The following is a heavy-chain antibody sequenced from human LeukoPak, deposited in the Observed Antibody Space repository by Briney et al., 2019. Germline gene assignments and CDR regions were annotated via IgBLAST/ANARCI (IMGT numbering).Heavy chain of an antibody. CDR2: INPSGGST. Sequence: GASVKVSCKASGYTFTSYYMHWVRQAPGQGLEWMGIINPSGGSTSYAQKFQGRVTMTRDTSTSTVYMKLSSLRSEDTAVYYCARDGGYYDSSGYYGILAYWGQGTLVTVSS. J-gene: IGHJ4*02. CDR1: GYTFTSYY. V-gene: IGHV1-46*01. CDR3: ARDGGYYDSSGYYGILAY. D-gene: IGHD3-22*01.